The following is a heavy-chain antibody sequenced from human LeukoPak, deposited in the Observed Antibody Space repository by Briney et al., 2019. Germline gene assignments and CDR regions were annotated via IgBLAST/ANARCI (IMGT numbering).Heavy chain of an antibody. CDR1: GFTFSNYW. CDR3: ATARGSSPDAFDI. J-gene: IGHJ3*02. D-gene: IGHD1-26*01. V-gene: IGHV3-7*01. CDR2: IKQDGSEK. Sequence: GGSLRLSCAASGFTFSNYWMSWVRQAPGKGLEWVANIKQDGSEKYYVDSVKGRFTISRDNAKNSLYLQMSSLRTEDTAMYYCATARGSSPDAFDIWGQGTMVTVSS.